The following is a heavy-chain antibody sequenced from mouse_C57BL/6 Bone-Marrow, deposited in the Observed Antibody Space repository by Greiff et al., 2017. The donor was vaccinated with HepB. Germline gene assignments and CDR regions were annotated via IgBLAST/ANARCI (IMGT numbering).Heavy chain of an antibody. J-gene: IGHJ3*01. V-gene: IGHV2-2*01. Sequence: QVHVKQSGPGLVQPSQSLSITCTVSGFSLTSYGVHWVRQSPGKGLEWLGVIWSGGSTDYNAAFISRLSISKDNSKSQVFFKMNSLQADDTAIYYCARNQYYGSSHSLFAYWGQGTLVTVSA. CDR1: GFSLTSYG. CDR3: ARNQYYGSSHSLFAY. CDR2: IWSGGST. D-gene: IGHD1-1*01.